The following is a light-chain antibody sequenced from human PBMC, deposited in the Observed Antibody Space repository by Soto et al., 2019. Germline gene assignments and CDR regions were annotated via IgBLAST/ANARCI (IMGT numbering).Light chain of an antibody. CDR1: QSISTR. CDR3: QHYHSYSEA. Sequence: DMQMTQSPSTLSVSVGDRITITCRASQSISTRLAWHQQKPGKDPKLPIYKASTLKSGVPSRFSGSGSGTEFTLTISSLQPDDFATYYCQHYHSYSEAFGQGTKVDIK. V-gene: IGKV1-5*03. J-gene: IGKJ1*01. CDR2: KAS.